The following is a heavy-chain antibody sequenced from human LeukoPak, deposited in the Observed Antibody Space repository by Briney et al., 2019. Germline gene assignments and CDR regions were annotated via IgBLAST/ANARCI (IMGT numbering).Heavy chain of an antibody. J-gene: IGHJ4*02. V-gene: IGHV3-23*01. CDR1: GFTFSSYA. CDR2: ISGSGGST. D-gene: IGHD3-10*01. Sequence: GGSLRLSCAASGFTFSSYAMSWVRQAPGKGLEWVSAISGSGGSTYYADSVKGRFTISRDNSKNTLYLQMNSLRAEDTAVYYCAKDRKWFGEPTPYDYWGQGTLVTVSS. CDR3: AKDRKWFGEPTPYDY.